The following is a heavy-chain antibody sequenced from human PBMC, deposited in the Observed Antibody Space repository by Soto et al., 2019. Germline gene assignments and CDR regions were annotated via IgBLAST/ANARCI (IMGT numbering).Heavy chain of an antibody. V-gene: IGHV3-23*01. Sequence: EVQLLESGGGLVQPGGSLKLSCAGSGYTFSTSAMYWVRQAPGKGLECVSAISARSDFIYYGESVRGRFTISRDNSKNTLYLQMNSLRVEDTAVYYCAKRTPMVRGDFGDFDCWGQGTLVTVSP. CDR1: GYTFSTSA. CDR3: AKRTPMVRGDFGDFDC. J-gene: IGHJ4*02. D-gene: IGHD3-10*01. CDR2: ISARSDFI.